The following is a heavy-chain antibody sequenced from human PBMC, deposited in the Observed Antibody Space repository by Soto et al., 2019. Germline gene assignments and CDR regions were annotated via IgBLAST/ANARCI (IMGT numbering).Heavy chain of an antibody. J-gene: IGHJ4*02. Sequence: SETLSLTCTVSGGSISSYYWSWIRQPPGKGLEWIGYIYYSGSTNYNPSLKSRVTISVDTSKNQFSLKLSSVTAADTAVYYCARVGGFGAATIDYWGQGTLVTVSS. V-gene: IGHV4-59*08. CDR3: ARVGGFGAATIDY. CDR1: GGSISSYY. D-gene: IGHD3-10*01. CDR2: IYYSGST.